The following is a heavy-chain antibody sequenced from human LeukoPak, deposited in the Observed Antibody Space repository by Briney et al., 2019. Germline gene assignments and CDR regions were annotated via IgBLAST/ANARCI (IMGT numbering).Heavy chain of an antibody. D-gene: IGHD3-16*02. Sequence: SETLSLTCTVSGGSITSSSYYWGWIRQPPGKGLEWIGSIYYSGSTYYNPSLKSRVTISVDTSKNQFSLKLSSVTAADTAVYYCARDENGYVWGSFRAWGQGTLVTVSS. CDR2: IYYSGST. CDR3: ARDENGYVWGSFRA. J-gene: IGHJ5*02. V-gene: IGHV4-39*02. CDR1: GGSITSSSYY.